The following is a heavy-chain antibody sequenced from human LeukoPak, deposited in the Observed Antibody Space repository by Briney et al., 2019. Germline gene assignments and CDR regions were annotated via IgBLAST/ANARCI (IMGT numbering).Heavy chain of an antibody. CDR2: ISSSGSTI. CDR3: AREAVAGTGFDY. CDR1: GFTFNSYE. J-gene: IGHJ4*02. D-gene: IGHD6-19*01. V-gene: IGHV3-48*03. Sequence: PGGSLRLSCAASGFTFNSYEMNWVRQAPGKGLEWVSYISSSGSTIYYADSVKGRFTISRDNAKNSLYLPMNSLRAEDTAVYYCAREAVAGTGFDYWGQGTLVTVSS.